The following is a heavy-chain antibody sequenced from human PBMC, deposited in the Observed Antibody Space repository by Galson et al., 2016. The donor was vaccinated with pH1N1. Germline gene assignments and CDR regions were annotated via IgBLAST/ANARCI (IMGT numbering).Heavy chain of an antibody. V-gene: IGHV3-21*04. CDR3: SREDYYDTDLSDGYFDL. J-gene: IGHJ2*01. CDR1: GLTFSNYA. D-gene: IGHD3-22*01. CDR2: ISSSSSYI. Sequence: SLRLSCAASGLTFSNYAMSWVRQAPGKGLEWVSSISSSSSYIYYADSVKGRFTISRDNARNSLYLQMNSLRAEDTAVYYCSREDYYDTDLSDGYFDLWGRGSLVAVS.